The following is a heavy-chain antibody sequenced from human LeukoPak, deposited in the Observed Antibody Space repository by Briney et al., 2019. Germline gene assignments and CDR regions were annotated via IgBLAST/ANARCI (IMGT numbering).Heavy chain of an antibody. V-gene: IGHV3-64*01. D-gene: IGHD1-26*01. Sequence: GGSLRLSCAASGFTFSSYAMHWVRQAPGKGLEYLSAIRSNGGSTYYANSVKGRFTISRDNSKNMLYLQMGSLRVEDMAVYYCARSSGSYSFDYWGQGTLVTVSS. CDR3: ARSSGSYSFDY. J-gene: IGHJ4*02. CDR1: GFTFSSYA. CDR2: IRSNGGST.